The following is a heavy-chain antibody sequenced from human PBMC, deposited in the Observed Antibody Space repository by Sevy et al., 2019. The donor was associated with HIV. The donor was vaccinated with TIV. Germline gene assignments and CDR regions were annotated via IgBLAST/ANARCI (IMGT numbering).Heavy chain of an antibody. CDR3: ARDVARVIVPTAGFDS. J-gene: IGHJ5*01. D-gene: IGHD1-1*01. V-gene: IGHV3-33*01. CDR2: IWYDGRTE. CDR1: GFTFRSFS. Sequence: GGSLRLSCVASGFTFRSFSMHWVRQAPGKGLEWVAAIWYDGRTERSADSVQGRFTISRDNSKKTLYLQMNSLRDEDTAIYYCARDVARVIVPTAGFDSWGQGTLVTVSS.